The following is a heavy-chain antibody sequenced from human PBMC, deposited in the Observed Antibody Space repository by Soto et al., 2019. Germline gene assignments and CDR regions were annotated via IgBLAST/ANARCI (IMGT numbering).Heavy chain of an antibody. Sequence: GGSLRLSCAASGFTFSSYGMHWVRQAPGKGLEWVAVIWYDGSNKYYADSVKGRFTISRDNSKNTLYLQMNSLRAEDTAVYYCARDVTQYCTNGVCFYFDYWGQGTLVTVSS. V-gene: IGHV3-33*01. CDR2: IWYDGSNK. D-gene: IGHD2-8*01. CDR1: GFTFSSYG. CDR3: ARDVTQYCTNGVCFYFDY. J-gene: IGHJ4*02.